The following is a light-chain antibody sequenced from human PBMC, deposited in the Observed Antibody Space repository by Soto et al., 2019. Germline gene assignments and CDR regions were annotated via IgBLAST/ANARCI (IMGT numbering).Light chain of an antibody. CDR3: QKHNSAPLF. V-gene: IGKV1-27*01. Sequence: DIQMTQSPSSLSASVGYRVTITCRASQGINHYLAWFQQKPGKVPKLLIYATSTLQSGVPSRCSGSGFGTDCTLTSSSLQPEDVATYYCQKHNSAPLFFGPGTRLEIK. CDR1: QGINHY. J-gene: IGKJ5*01. CDR2: ATS.